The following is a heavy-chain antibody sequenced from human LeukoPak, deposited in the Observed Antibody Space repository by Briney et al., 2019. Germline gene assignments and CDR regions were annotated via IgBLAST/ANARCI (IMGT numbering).Heavy chain of an antibody. CDR3: AGGFGSSWFDFDY. J-gene: IGHJ4*02. CDR2: IDQDGSEK. Sequence: GGSLRLSCAASGFTFSSYAMSWVRQAPGKGLEWVAKIDQDGSEKSYVDSVKGRFTISRDNAKNSLYLQMNSLRAEDTAVYYCAGGFGSSWFDFDYWGQGTLVTVSS. CDR1: GFTFSSYA. V-gene: IGHV3-7*03. D-gene: IGHD6-13*01.